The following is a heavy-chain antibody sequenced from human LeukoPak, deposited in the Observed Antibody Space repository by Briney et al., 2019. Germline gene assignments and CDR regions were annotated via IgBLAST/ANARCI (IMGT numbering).Heavy chain of an antibody. J-gene: IGHJ5*02. CDR3: ARLGPTIFGVVITYNWFDP. V-gene: IGHV4-38-2*01. CDR1: GYSISSGYY. CDR2: IYHSGST. D-gene: IGHD3-3*01. Sequence: SETLSLTCAVSGYSISSGYYWGWIRQPPGKGLEWIGSIYHSGSTYYNPSLKSRVTISVDTSKNQFSLKLSSVTAADTAVYYCARLGPTIFGVVITYNWFDPWGQGTLVTVSS.